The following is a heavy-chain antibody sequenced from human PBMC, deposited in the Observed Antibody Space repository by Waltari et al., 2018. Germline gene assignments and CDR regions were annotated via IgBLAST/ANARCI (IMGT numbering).Heavy chain of an antibody. J-gene: IGHJ4*02. CDR2: IKQDGSEK. D-gene: IGHD6-13*01. V-gene: IGHV3-7*01. Sequence: EVQLVESGGGLAQPGGSLRLSCAASALSFSTYWMTWVRQASGKGPEWVANIKQDGSEKYYMDSVKGRFTISRDNAKNSLYLQMNNLRVEDTAVYYCTRGGRDSSWYWRDWGQGTLVTVSS. CDR3: TRGGRDSSWYWRD. CDR1: ALSFSTYW.